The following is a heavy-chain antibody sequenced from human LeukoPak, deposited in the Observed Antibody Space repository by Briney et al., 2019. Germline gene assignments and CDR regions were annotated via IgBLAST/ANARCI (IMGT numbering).Heavy chain of an antibody. J-gene: IGHJ4*02. CDR3: AAEFGGYYYNLHY. CDR2: IVVGSGNT. D-gene: IGHD3-22*01. Sequence: SVKVSCKASGFTFTSSAVQWVRQARGQRLEWIGWIVVGSGNTDYAQKFQERVTITRDMSTSTAYMELSSLRSEDTAVYYCAAEFGGYYYNLHYWGQGTLVTVSS. CDR1: GFTFTSSA. V-gene: IGHV1-58*01.